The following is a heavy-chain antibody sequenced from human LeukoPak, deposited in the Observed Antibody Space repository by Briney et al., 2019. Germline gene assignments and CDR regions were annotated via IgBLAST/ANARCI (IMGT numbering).Heavy chain of an antibody. CDR3: TTVSREDSSSDY. V-gene: IGHV3-15*01. Sequence: EGSLRLSCAASGFTFSNVWMSWVRRAPGEGLEWVGRIKSKTDGGTTDYAAPVKGRFTISRDDSKNTLFLQMNGLKIEDTAVYYCTTVSREDSSSDYWGQGTLVTVSS. CDR2: IKSKTDGGTT. J-gene: IGHJ4*02. D-gene: IGHD6-13*01. CDR1: GFTFSNVW.